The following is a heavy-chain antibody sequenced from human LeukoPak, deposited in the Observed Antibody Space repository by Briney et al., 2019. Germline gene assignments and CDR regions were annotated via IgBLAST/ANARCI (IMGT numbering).Heavy chain of an antibody. CDR3: ARSQGGNTLWFDP. V-gene: IGHV1-46*01. D-gene: IGHD4-23*01. CDR1: GYTFTSYY. J-gene: IGHJ5*02. CDR2: INTSGGST. Sequence: ASVKVSCKASGYTFTSYYMHWVRQAPGQGLEWMGIINTSGGSTTYAQKFQGRVSMTRDTSTSAVYLEVSSLRSEDTAVYYCARSQGGNTLWFDPWGQGTLVTVSS.